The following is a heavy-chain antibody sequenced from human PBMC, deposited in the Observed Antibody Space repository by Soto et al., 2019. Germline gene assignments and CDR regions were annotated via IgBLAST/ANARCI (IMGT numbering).Heavy chain of an antibody. D-gene: IGHD1-26*01. Sequence: QVQLVQSGAEVKKPGSSVKVSCKASGGTFSSYAISWVRQAPGQGLEWMGGIIPIFGTANYAQKFQGRVTSTADESTSTAYMELSSLRSEDTAVYYCARGDSGSYYRRWVYFDYWGQGTLVTVSS. CDR3: ARGDSGSYYRRWVYFDY. CDR2: IIPIFGTA. CDR1: GGTFSSYA. J-gene: IGHJ4*02. V-gene: IGHV1-69*01.